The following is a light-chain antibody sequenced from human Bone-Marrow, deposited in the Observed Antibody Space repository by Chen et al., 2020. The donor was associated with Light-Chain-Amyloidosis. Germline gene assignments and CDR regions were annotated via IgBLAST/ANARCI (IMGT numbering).Light chain of an antibody. J-gene: IGLJ3*02. CDR1: ITNVGAGYD. V-gene: IGLV1-40*01. Sequence: QSLMTHPPSVSGAPGQTVTISCTGTITNVGAGYDVQWYQQLPGTAPKLLIYGNRNRPSGVPDRFSGSKSGTSASLTITGLQTEDEADYHCQSYDNTLNGWVFGGGTKLTVL. CDR3: QSYDNTLNGWV. CDR2: GNR.